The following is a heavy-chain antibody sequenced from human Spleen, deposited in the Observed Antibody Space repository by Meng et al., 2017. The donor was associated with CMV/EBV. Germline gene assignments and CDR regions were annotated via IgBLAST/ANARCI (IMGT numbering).Heavy chain of an antibody. CDR1: GYTFTTYG. J-gene: IGHJ4*02. V-gene: IGHV1-18*01. D-gene: IGHD2-2*01. CDR3: ARDPTHCSSTSCADY. Sequence: ASVKVSCKASGYTFTTYGISWVRQAPGQGLEWMGWISAYNGNTNYAQNLQGRVTMTTDKSTSTAYMELRSLRSDDTAVNYCARDPTHCSSTSCADYWGQGTLVTVSS. CDR2: ISAYNGNT.